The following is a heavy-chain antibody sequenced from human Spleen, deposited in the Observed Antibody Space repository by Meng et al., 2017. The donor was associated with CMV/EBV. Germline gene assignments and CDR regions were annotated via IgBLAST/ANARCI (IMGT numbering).Heavy chain of an antibody. Sequence: YGGSFSGYYWSWIRQPPGKGLEWIGEINHSGSTNYNPSLKSRVTISLDTSKNQFSLKLSSVTAADTAVYYCARNGVVPAAPHNWFDPWGQGTLVTVSS. V-gene: IGHV4-34*01. CDR1: GGSFSGYY. J-gene: IGHJ5*02. CDR3: ARNGVVPAAPHNWFDP. CDR2: INHSGST. D-gene: IGHD2-2*01.